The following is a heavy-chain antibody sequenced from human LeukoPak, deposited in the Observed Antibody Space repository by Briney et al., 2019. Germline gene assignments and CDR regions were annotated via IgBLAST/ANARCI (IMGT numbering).Heavy chain of an antibody. D-gene: IGHD5-24*01. J-gene: IGHJ4*02. CDR2: INPDGSTT. CDR1: GFNFNKYW. V-gene: IGHV3-74*01. CDR3: ARGGDGSNSLINF. Sequence: PGGSLRLSCEASGFNFNKYWMHWVRQVPGKGPAWVSRINPDGSTTNYADSVKGRFSISRDNAKSIMYLQMNSLSVEDTAVYYCARGGDGSNSLINFWGQGTVVTVSS.